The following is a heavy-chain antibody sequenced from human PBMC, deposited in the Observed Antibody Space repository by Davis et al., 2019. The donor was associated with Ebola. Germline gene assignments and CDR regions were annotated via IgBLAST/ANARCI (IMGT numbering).Heavy chain of an antibody. CDR1: GFTFSSYS. J-gene: IGHJ6*04. D-gene: IGHD6-6*01. Sequence: GESLKISCAASGFTFSSYSMNWVRQAPGKGLEWVSSISSSSSYIYYADSVKGRFTISRDNAKNSLYLQMNSLRAEDTAVYYCARSSLAARPGYYYGMDVWGKGTTVTVSS. CDR3: ARSSLAARPGYYYGMDV. V-gene: IGHV3-21*01. CDR2: ISSSSSYI.